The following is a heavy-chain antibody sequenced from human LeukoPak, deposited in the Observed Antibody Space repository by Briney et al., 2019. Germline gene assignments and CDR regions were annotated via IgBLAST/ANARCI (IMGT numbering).Heavy chain of an antibody. CDR3: ARDRRQTWIRNYYYMDV. D-gene: IGHD5-18*01. CDR2: IKQDGSEK. J-gene: IGHJ6*03. Sequence: GGSLRLSCAASGFTFSSYWMSWVRQAPGKGLEWVANIKQDGSEKYYVDSVKGRFTISRDNAKNSLYLQMNSLRAEDTAVYYCARDRRQTWIRNYYYMDVWGKGTTVTVSS. V-gene: IGHV3-7*01. CDR1: GFTFSSYW.